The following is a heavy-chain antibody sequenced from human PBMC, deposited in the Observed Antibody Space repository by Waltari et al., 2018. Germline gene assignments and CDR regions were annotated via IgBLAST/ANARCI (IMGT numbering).Heavy chain of an antibody. V-gene: IGHV1-46*01. CDR2: INPSGGST. D-gene: IGHD2-21*01. Sequence: QVQLVQSGAEVKKPGASVKISCKTSEYTFTSSYIHWVRQAPGQGLEWMGIINPSGGSTIYAQKFQGRVTMTRDTSTSTVYMELSSLRSEDTAVYYCARDTGALWMDVWGQGTTSPSP. CDR1: EYTFTSSY. J-gene: IGHJ6*02. CDR3: ARDTGALWMDV.